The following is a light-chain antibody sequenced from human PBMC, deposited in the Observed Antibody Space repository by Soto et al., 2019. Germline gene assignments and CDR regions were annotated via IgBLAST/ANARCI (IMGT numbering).Light chain of an antibody. CDR3: QQHDNSPWM. CDR1: QSVSNTY. J-gene: IGKJ1*01. CDR2: GAS. Sequence: VLTQSAGALSLSPGERATLSCRASQSVSNTYVAWYQHIPGQTPRLIIYGASNRATGIPDRFIGSWSGTDCTLTISRLEPEDVAVYYCQQHDNSPWMFGQGTKVDI. V-gene: IGKV3-20*01.